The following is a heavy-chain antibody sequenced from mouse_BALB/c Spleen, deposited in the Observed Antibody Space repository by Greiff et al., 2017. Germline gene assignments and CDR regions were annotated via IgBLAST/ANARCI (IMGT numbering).Heavy chain of an antibody. J-gene: IGHJ4*01. CDR1: GFTFSSFG. Sequence: EVKLVESGGGLVQPGGSRKLSCAASGFTFSSFGMHWVRQAPEKGLEWVAYISSGSSTIYYADTVKGRFTISRDNPKNTLFLQMTSLRSEDTAMYYCARPNYYGSRDAMDYWGQGTSVTVSS. CDR2: ISSGSSTI. CDR3: ARPNYYGSRDAMDY. V-gene: IGHV5-17*02. D-gene: IGHD1-1*01.